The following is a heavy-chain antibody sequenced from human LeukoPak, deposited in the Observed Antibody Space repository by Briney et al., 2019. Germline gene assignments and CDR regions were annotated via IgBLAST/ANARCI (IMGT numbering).Heavy chain of an antibody. V-gene: IGHV1-2*02. D-gene: IGHD6-13*01. Sequence: ASVKASCKASGYTFTGYYMHWVRQAPGQGLEWMGWINPNSGGTNYAQKFQGRVTMTRDTSISTAYMELSRLRSDDTAVYYCARDREGGGIAAGAAYYYYYMDVWGKGTTVTVSS. CDR1: GYTFTGYY. CDR2: INPNSGGT. J-gene: IGHJ6*03. CDR3: ARDREGGGIAAGAAYYYYYMDV.